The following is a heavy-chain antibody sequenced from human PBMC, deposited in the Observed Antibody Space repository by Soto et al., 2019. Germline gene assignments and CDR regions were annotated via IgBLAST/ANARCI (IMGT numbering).Heavy chain of an antibody. CDR3: ARRSTIFKLARNYYYMDV. D-gene: IGHD3-3*01. Sequence: GESLKISCKGSGYSFTSYWMGWVRQMPGKGLEWMGIIYPGDSDTRYSPSFQGQVTISADKSISTAYLQWSSLKASDTAMYYCARRSTIFKLARNYYYMDVWGKGTTVTVSS. CDR2: IYPGDSDT. J-gene: IGHJ6*03. CDR1: GYSFTSYW. V-gene: IGHV5-51*01.